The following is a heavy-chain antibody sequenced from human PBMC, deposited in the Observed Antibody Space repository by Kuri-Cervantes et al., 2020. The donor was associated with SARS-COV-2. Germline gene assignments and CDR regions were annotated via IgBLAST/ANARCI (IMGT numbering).Heavy chain of an antibody. CDR3: AKAKGDNWELAGYFDY. CDR2: ISGSGGST. D-gene: IGHD1-20*01. V-gene: IGHV3-23*01. CDR1: GFTFSSYA. Sequence: GGSLRLSCAASGFTFSSYAMSWVRQAPGKGLEWVSAISGSGGSTYYADSVKGRFTISRDNSKNTLYLQMNSLRAEDTAVYYCAKAKGDNWELAGYFDYWGQGTLVTVSS. J-gene: IGHJ4*02.